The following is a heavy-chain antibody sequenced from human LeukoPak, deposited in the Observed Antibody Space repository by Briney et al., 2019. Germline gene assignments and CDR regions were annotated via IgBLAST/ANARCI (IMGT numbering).Heavy chain of an antibody. CDR3: AXATXXXQSXYYGMAV. CDR2: INHSGST. J-gene: IGHJ6*02. D-gene: IGHD2-2*01. Sequence: SDTLSLTCAVYGGSFSCYYWSWIRQPPGKGLEWVGEINHSGSTNYNPSPKSRSTISVDTSKNQFSLSLSSVTAADTAVYYWAXATXXXQSXYYGMAVWGEGTTLT. V-gene: IGHV4-34*01. CDR1: GGSFSCYY.